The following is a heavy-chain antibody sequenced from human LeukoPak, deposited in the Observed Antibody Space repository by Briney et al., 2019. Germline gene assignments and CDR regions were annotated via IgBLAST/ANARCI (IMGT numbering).Heavy chain of an antibody. J-gene: IGHJ4*02. V-gene: IGHV3-30-3*01. D-gene: IGHD3-10*01. CDR2: ISYDGSNK. Sequence: PGGSQRLSCAASGFTFSSYAMHWVRQAPGKGLEWVAVISYDGSNKYYADSVKGRFTISRDNSKNTLYLQMNSLRAEDTAVYYCASPRQSYGSGSYAIDYWGQGTLVTVSS. CDR1: GFTFSSYA. CDR3: ASPRQSYGSGSYAIDY.